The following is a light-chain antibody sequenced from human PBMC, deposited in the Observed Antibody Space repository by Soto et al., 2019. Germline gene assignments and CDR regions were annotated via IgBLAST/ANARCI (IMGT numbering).Light chain of an antibody. V-gene: IGKV3-20*01. Sequence: EIVFTQAPGTPSLSPGERATPSCRASQSVSSSYLAWYQQKPGQAPRLLIYGASSRATGIPDRFSGSGSGTDFTLTISRLEPEDFAVYYCQQYGSSSWTFGQGTKVDIK. J-gene: IGKJ1*01. CDR1: QSVSSSY. CDR2: GAS. CDR3: QQYGSSSWT.